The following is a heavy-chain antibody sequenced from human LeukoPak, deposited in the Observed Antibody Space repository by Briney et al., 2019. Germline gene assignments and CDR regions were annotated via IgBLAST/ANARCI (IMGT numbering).Heavy chain of an antibody. Sequence: SETLSLTCTVSGGSISSYYWSWIRQPPGKGLEWIGYIYYSGSTNYNPSLKSRVTISVDTSKNQFSLKLNSVTAADTAVYYCARPSKYCSSTSCSYYMDVWGKGTTVTVSS. V-gene: IGHV4-59*12. CDR1: GGSISSYY. CDR3: ARPSKYCSSTSCSYYMDV. D-gene: IGHD2-2*01. CDR2: IYYSGST. J-gene: IGHJ6*03.